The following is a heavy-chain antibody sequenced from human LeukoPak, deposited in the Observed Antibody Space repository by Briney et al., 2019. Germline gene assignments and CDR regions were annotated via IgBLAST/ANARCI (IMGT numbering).Heavy chain of an antibody. CDR2: ISASSDYT. J-gene: IGHJ4*02. CDR3: AQLKLGTQDY. CDR1: GFNFTAYG. V-gene: IGHV3-21*01. Sequence: GGSLRLSCAASGFNFTAYGMNWVRLAPGKGLEWVSSISASSDYTYYADSVTGRFTISRDNAKNSLYLQMNSLRAEDTAVYYCAQLKLGTQDYRGQGTLVTVSS. D-gene: IGHD7-27*01.